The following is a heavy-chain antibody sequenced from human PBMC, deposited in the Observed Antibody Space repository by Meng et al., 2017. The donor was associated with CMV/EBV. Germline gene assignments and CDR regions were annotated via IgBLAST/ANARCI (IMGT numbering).Heavy chain of an antibody. Sequence: ASAKVSCKASGYTFTSYGISWVRQAPGQGLEWMGWMNPNSGNTGYAQKFQGRVTITRNTSISTAYMELSSLRSEDTAVYYCARGYCSSTSCYTRYYYGMDVWGQGTTVTVSS. D-gene: IGHD2-2*02. J-gene: IGHJ6*02. V-gene: IGHV1-8*03. CDR3: ARGYCSSTSCYTRYYYGMDV. CDR1: GYTFTSYG. CDR2: MNPNSGNT.